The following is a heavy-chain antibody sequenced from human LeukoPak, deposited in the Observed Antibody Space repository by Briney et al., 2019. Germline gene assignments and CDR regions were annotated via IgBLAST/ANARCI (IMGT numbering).Heavy chain of an antibody. D-gene: IGHD1-1*01. CDR3: SRESNYPVSETGWFDP. Sequence: PSGTLSLTCTGSGGTFSSYYWSWIRQPPGKGLEWVGNIYYSGSTSYNPSLKSRVTISLDKSKNQLSLKLSTGTAADTAADYCSRESNYPVSETGWFDPWGQGTLVTVSS. CDR1: GGTFSSYY. J-gene: IGHJ5*02. CDR2: IYYSGST. V-gene: IGHV4-59*12.